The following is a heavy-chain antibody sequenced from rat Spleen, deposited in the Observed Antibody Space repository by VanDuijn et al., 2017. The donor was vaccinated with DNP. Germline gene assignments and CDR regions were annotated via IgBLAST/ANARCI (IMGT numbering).Heavy chain of an antibody. CDR1: GYSITSSYR. CDR3: ARHDEGNYYDGSNWFAY. Sequence: EVQLQESGPGLVKPSQSLSLTCSVTGYSITSSYRWNWIRKFPGKKLEWRLYINSAGNTNYNPSLKSRIPITRDTSKNQFFLKVDSVTTEDTATYYCARHDEGNYYDGSNWFAYWGQGTLVTVSS. V-gene: IGHV3-3*01. CDR2: INSAGNT. J-gene: IGHJ3*01. D-gene: IGHD1-12*02.